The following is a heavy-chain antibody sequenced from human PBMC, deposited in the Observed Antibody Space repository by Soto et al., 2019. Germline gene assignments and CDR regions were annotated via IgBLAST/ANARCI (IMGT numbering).Heavy chain of an antibody. Sequence: QITLKESGPTLVKPTQTLTLTCTFSGFSLSTSGVGVGWIRQPPGKALEWLALIYWDDDKRYSPSLKSRLTIPKDTSKNQVVLTMTNMDPVDTATYYCAHRGSITMTYDAFDIWGQGTMVTVSS. CDR1: GFSLSTSGVG. CDR2: IYWDDDK. J-gene: IGHJ3*02. V-gene: IGHV2-5*02. D-gene: IGHD3-22*01. CDR3: AHRGSITMTYDAFDI.